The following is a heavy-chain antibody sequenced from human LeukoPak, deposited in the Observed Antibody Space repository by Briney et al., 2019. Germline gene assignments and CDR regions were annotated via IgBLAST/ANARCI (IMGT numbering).Heavy chain of an antibody. D-gene: IGHD6-13*01. CDR1: GFTFSSYS. CDR3: ARGAAAGRSSFFFDP. V-gene: IGHV3-21*01. Sequence: PGGSLRLSCAASGFTFSSYSMNWVRQAPGKGLEWVSSISSSSSYIYYADSVKGRFTISRDNAKNSLYLQMNSLRAEDTALYYCARGAAAGRSSFFFDPWGQGTLVTVSS. J-gene: IGHJ5*02. CDR2: ISSSSSYI.